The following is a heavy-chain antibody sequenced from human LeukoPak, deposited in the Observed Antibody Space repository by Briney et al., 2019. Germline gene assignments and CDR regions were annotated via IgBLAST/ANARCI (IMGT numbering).Heavy chain of an antibody. CDR2: ISGSGGST. Sequence: GASLRLSCAASGFTFSSYAKRWVRQATGKGLEWVSAISGSGGSTYYADSVKGRFTISRDNSKNTLYLQMNSLRAEDTAVYYCAKGINMIVVVMHWFDPWGQGTLVTVSS. CDR3: AKGINMIVVVMHWFDP. J-gene: IGHJ5*02. D-gene: IGHD3-22*01. CDR1: GFTFSSYA. V-gene: IGHV3-23*01.